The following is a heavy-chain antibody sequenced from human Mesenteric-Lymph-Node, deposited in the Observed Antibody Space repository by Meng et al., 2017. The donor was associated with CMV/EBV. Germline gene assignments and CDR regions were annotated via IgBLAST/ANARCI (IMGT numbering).Heavy chain of an antibody. V-gene: IGHV3-7*01. CDR3: ARGRFLDS. CDR2: IKEDGSET. J-gene: IGHJ4*02. CDR1: GFTFRNYW. D-gene: IGHD2-21*01. Sequence: GESLKISCVGSGFTFRNYWMSWFRQAPGSGLQYVANIKEDGSETYYVDSVQGRFTISRDNAKNSLYLQMSSLTTEDTAVYYCARGRFLDSRGQGMLVTVSS.